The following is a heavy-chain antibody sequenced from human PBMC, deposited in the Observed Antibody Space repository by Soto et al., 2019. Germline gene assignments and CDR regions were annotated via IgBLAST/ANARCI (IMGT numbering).Heavy chain of an antibody. CDR2: INAGNGNT. D-gene: IGHD2-21*02. J-gene: IGHJ6*02. V-gene: IGHV1-3*01. CDR1: GYTFTSYA. CDR3: TRDLAPGIPRGLDV. Sequence: ASVKVSCKASGYTFTSYAMHWVRQAPGQRLEWMGWINAGNGNTKYSQKFQGRVTITRDTSASTAYMELNSLKTEDAAVYFCTRDLAPGIPRGLDVWGQGITVTVSS.